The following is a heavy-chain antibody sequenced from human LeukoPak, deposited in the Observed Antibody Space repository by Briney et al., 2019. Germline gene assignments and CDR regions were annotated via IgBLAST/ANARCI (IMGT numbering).Heavy chain of an antibody. CDR2: IYYSGSI. J-gene: IGHJ3*02. CDR3: ARDRAHYYDSSGYHGAFDI. V-gene: IGHV4-39*07. Sequence: SETLSLTCTVSGGSISSSSYYWGWIRQPPGTGLEWIANIYYSGSIQHNPSLKSGVTISIDTSKNQFSLKLSSVTAADTAVYYCARDRAHYYDSSGYHGAFDIWGQGTMVTVSS. CDR1: GGSISSSSYY. D-gene: IGHD3-22*01.